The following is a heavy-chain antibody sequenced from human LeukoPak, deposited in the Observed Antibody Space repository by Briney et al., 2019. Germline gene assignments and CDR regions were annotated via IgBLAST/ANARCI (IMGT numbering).Heavy chain of an antibody. Sequence: GGSLRLSCAASGFTFSGYWMHWVRQAPGKGLVCVSRINNDGSTTNYADSVKGRFTISRDNAENTLYLQMNSLRAEDTAVYYCARGPETYYYDSSAHYWGQGTLVTVSS. CDR3: ARGPETYYYDSSAHY. J-gene: IGHJ4*02. D-gene: IGHD3-22*01. V-gene: IGHV3-74*01. CDR1: GFTFSGYW. CDR2: INNDGSTT.